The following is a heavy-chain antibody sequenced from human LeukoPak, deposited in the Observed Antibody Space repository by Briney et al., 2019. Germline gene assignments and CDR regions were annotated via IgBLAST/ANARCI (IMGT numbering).Heavy chain of an antibody. Sequence: GGSLRLSCAASGFTFSSYAMHWVRQAPGKGLEYVSAISSNGGSTYYANSVKGRFTISRDNSKNTLYLQMGSLRAEDMAVYYCAREEPAYHFDYWGQGTLVTVSS. V-gene: IGHV3-64*01. CDR2: ISSNGGST. J-gene: IGHJ4*02. CDR3: AREEPAYHFDY. D-gene: IGHD1-14*01. CDR1: GFTFSSYA.